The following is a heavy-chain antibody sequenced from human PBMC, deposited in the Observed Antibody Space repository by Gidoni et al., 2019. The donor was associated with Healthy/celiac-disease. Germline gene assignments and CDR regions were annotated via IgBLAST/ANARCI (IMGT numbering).Heavy chain of an antibody. J-gene: IGHJ6*02. CDR3: ARNYYYGSGSYYSYYYYGMDV. D-gene: IGHD3-10*01. CDR2: INPSGGST. Sequence: QVQLVQSGAEVKKPGASVKVSCKASGYTFTSYYMHWVRQAPGQGLEWMGIINPSGGSTSYAQKFQGRVTMTRDTSTSTVYMELSSLRSEDTAVYYCARNYYYGSGSYYSYYYYGMDVWGQGTTVTVSS. V-gene: IGHV1-46*01. CDR1: GYTFTSYY.